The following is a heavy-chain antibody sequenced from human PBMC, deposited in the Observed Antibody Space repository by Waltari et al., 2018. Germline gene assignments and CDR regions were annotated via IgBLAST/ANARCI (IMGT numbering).Heavy chain of an antibody. D-gene: IGHD3-9*01. V-gene: IGHV3-23*01. Sequence: ELQLLESGGGLVQPGGSLRLSCEGSGFTFSDYAMRWVRPAPGKGLEWVSAISGSADGPSYAESVKGRFTISRDNSKNTLYLQMNSLRVEDTAVYYCAKDWRRRLDYLDWLLFALDQWGQGTLVTVSS. CDR3: AKDWRRRLDYLDWLLFALDQ. J-gene: IGHJ4*02. CDR2: ISGSADGP. CDR1: GFTFSDYA.